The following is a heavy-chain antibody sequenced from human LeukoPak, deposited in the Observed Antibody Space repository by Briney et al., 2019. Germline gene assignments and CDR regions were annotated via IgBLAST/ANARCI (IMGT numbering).Heavy chain of an antibody. CDR1: GGTFSSYA. Sequence: SVNVSCKASGGTFSSYAISWVRQAPGQGLEWMGGIIPIFGTANYAQTFEGRVTITADESTSTAYMELSSLRSEDTAVYYCATGSQELSDYYGSGSYTPLDYWGQGTLVTVSS. D-gene: IGHD3-10*01. CDR3: ATGSQELSDYYGSGSYTPLDY. J-gene: IGHJ4*02. CDR2: IIPIFGTA. V-gene: IGHV1-69*01.